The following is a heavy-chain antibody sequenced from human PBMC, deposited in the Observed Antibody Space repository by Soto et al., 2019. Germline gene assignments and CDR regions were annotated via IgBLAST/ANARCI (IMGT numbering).Heavy chain of an antibody. CDR1: GYTFTGYN. CDR3: ARVRYTFSLDV. Sequence: GAAVKVSCKASGYTFTGYNMQWVRQAPGQGLEWMGWINPNSGGTNYAQKFQGRVTMTRDTSSSTAYMELTRLRSDDTAVYYCARVRYTFSLDVWGQGTTVTVSS. D-gene: IGHD2-2*02. V-gene: IGHV1-2*02. J-gene: IGHJ6*02. CDR2: INPNSGGT.